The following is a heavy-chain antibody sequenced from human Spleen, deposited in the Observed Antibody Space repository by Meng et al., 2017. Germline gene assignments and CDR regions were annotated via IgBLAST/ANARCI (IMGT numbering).Heavy chain of an antibody. J-gene: IGHJ4*02. CDR3: LRGGGTYEVDY. D-gene: IGHD1-26*01. CDR1: GYTFTSYA. CDR2: INAGNGNT. Sequence: QVQCGRSGAGVKKPGASVTVSCKASGYTFTSYAMHWVRQAPGQRPEWMGWINAGNGNTRSSQKFQGRVTITRDTSASIAYMELSSLTSEDTAMYYCLRGGGTYEVDYWGQGTLVTVSS. V-gene: IGHV1-3*01.